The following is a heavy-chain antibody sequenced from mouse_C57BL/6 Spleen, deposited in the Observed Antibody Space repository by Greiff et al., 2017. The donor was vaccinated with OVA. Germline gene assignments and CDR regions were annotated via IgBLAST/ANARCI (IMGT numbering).Heavy chain of an antibody. CDR1: GFTFSSYG. D-gene: IGHD2-2*01. V-gene: IGHV5-6*01. Sequence: VQLKESGGDLVKPGGSLKLSCAASGFTFSSYGMSWVRQTPDKRLEWVATISSGGSYTYYPDSVKGRFTISRDNAKNTLYLQMSILKSEDTAMYYCARLVVTTGYAMDYWGQGTSVTVSS. CDR2: ISSGGSYT. J-gene: IGHJ4*01. CDR3: ARLVVTTGYAMDY.